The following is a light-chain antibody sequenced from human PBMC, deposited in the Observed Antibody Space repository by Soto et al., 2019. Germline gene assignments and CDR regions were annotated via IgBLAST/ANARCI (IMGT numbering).Light chain of an antibody. V-gene: IGKV1-6*01. CDR3: LQDHNYPLT. CDR2: AAS. Sequence: AIQMTQSPSSLSASVGDRVTITCRASQGIRSDLGWYQQKPGKAPELLIYAASTLQSGVPSRFSGSGSGTDFTLTNSSLQPEDFATYFCLQDHNYPLTFGQGTKVEIK. J-gene: IGKJ1*01. CDR1: QGIRSD.